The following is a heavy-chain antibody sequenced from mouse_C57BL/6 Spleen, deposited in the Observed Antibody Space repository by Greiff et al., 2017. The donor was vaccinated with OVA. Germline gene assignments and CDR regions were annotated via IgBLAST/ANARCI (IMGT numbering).Heavy chain of an antibody. J-gene: IGHJ2*01. V-gene: IGHV5-6*02. D-gene: IGHD1-1*01. CDR3: ARRVTTVFGY. CDR2: ISSGGSYT. CDR1: GFTFSSYG. Sequence: DVMLVESGGDLVKPGGSLKLSCAASGFTFSSYGMSWVRQTPDKRLEWVATISSGGSYTYYPDSVKGRFPISRDNAKNTLYLQRGSLKSVDTAMYYCARRVTTVFGYWGQGTTLTVSS.